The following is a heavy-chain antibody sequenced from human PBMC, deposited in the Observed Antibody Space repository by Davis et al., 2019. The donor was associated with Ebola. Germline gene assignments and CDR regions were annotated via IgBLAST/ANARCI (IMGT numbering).Heavy chain of an antibody. V-gene: IGHV3-30-3*01. CDR2: ISYDGSNK. D-gene: IGHD4-11*01. J-gene: IGHJ4*02. CDR1: GFTFSGYA. CDR3: ARDSDDYSFDY. Sequence: PGGSLRLSCAASGFTFSGYAMHWVRQAPGKGLEWVAVISYDGSNKYYADSVKGRFTISRDNSKNTLYLQMNSLRPEDTAVYYCARDSDDYSFDYWGQGTLVTVSS.